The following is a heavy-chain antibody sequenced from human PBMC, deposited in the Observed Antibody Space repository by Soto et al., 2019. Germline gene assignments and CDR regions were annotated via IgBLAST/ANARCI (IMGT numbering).Heavy chain of an antibody. CDR1: GYTFTSYY. CDR3: ARVPITMVRGVHNWFDP. V-gene: IGHV1-46*03. CDR2: INPSGDST. D-gene: IGHD3-10*01. J-gene: IGHJ5*02. Sequence: ASVKVSCNASGYTFTSYYMHWVRQAPGQGLEWKGIINPSGDSTSYAQKLQGRVTMTRDTSTSTVYMELSNLRSEDTAVYYCARVPITMVRGVHNWFDPWGQGTLVTVSS.